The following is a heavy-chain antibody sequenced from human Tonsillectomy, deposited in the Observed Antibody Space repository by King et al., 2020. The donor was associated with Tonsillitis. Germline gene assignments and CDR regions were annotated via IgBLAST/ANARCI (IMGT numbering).Heavy chain of an antibody. CDR2: IKGKIDGGKT. CDR1: GFTFNNDW. D-gene: IGHD3-16*01. Sequence: EVQLVESGGGLVRPGGSVRLSCAASGFTFNNDWMSWVRQAPGKGLEWVGLIKGKIDGGKTDYATRVKGRISISRDDSTNTLYLQMNSLRTDVAAVYYCTALGYFFQSSDYWGQGTLVSVSS. J-gene: IGHJ4*02. V-gene: IGHV3-15*01. CDR3: TALGYFFQSSDY.